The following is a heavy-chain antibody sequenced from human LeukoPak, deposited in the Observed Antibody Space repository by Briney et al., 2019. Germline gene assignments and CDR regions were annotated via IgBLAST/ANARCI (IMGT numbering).Heavy chain of an antibody. Sequence: GGSLRLSCAASGFTFSNYAMDWVRQAPGKGLEWVSAISTGGDRAYYADSVKGRFTISRDNAKNSLYLQMNSLRAEDTAVYYCARVTRYSSSSFAFDIWGQRTMVTVSS. CDR3: ARVTRYSSSSFAFDI. V-gene: IGHV3-23*01. CDR1: GFTFSNYA. J-gene: IGHJ3*02. D-gene: IGHD6-6*01. CDR2: ISTGGDRA.